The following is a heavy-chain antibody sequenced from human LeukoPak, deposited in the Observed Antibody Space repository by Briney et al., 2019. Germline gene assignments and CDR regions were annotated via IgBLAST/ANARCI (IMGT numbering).Heavy chain of an antibody. V-gene: IGHV3-13*01. D-gene: IGHD2-15*01. CDR3: ARDRGGGHMDV. J-gene: IGHJ6*03. CDR2: TTGDT. Sequence: GGSLRLSCAASGFTFTTYDMHWVRQATGKGLEWVSATTGDTYYPGSVKGRFTISRENAKNSLYLQMNSLRPGDTAVYYCARDRGGGHMDVWGKGTTVTVSS. CDR1: GFTFTTYD.